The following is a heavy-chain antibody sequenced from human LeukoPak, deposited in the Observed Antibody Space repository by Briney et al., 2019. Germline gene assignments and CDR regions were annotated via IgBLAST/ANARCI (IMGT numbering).Heavy chain of an antibody. V-gene: IGHV3-9*01. J-gene: IGHJ4*02. CDR1: GFTFDDYA. D-gene: IGHD3-9*01. CDR3: AKRADYDILTEFDY. CDR2: ISWNSGSI. Sequence: GRSLRLSCAASGFTFDDYAMHWVRQAPGKGLEWVSGISWNSGSIGYADSVKGRFTISRDNAKNSLYLQMNSLRAEDTAVYYCAKRADYDILTEFDYWGQGTLVTVSS.